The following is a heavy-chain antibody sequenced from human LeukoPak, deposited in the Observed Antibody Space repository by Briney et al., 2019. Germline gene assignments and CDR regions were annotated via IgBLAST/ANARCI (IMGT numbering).Heavy chain of an antibody. Sequence: SVIFNAASTYYAASVRVPFTISRDNSKYTLYLQMNSLRAEDTAVYYCASSILGLTYDEHFHHWGQGTLVTVSS. CDR2: IFNAAST. V-gene: IGHV3-53*01. D-gene: IGHD1-26*01. CDR3: ASSILGLTYDEHFHH. J-gene: IGHJ1*01.